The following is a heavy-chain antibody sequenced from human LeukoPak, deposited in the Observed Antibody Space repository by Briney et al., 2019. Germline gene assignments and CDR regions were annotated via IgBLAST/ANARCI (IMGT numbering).Heavy chain of an antibody. J-gene: IGHJ4*02. CDR2: INPNSGGT. CDR1: GGTFSSYA. D-gene: IGHD3-10*01. CDR3: ARGLSGSYEHY. Sequence: ASVKVSCKASGGTFSSYAISWVRQAPGQGLEWMGRINPNSGGTNYAQKFQGRVTMTRDTSISTAYMELSRLRSDDTAVYYCARGLSGSYEHYWGQGTLVTVSS. V-gene: IGHV1-2*06.